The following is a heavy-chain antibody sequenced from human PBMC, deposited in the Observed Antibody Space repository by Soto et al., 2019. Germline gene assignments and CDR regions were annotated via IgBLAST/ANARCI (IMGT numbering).Heavy chain of an antibody. V-gene: IGHV4-39*01. D-gene: IGHD5-12*01. CDR3: ARVVLVGYRGYERYFDY. CDR1: GGSISSSSYY. J-gene: IGHJ4*02. CDR2: IYYSGST. Sequence: SETLSLTCTVSGGSISSSSYYWCWIRQPPGKGLEWIGNIYYSGSTYYNPSLKSRVTISVDTSKNQFSLKLSSVTAADTAVYYCARVVLVGYRGYERYFDYWGQGTLVTVSS.